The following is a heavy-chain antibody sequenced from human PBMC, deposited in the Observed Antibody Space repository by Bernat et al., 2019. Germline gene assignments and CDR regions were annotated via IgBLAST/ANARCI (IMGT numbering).Heavy chain of an antibody. CDR3: ARHGRVTTRSYFDY. CDR1: GGSISSSSYY. V-gene: IGHV4-39*01. D-gene: IGHD5-12*01. CDR2: IYYSGST. Sequence: QLQLHESGPGLVKPSETLSLTCTVSGGSISSSSYYWGWIRQPPGKGLEWIGSIYYSGSTYYNPSLKSRVTISVDTSKNQFSLKLSSVTAADTAVYYCARHGRVTTRSYFDYWGQGTLVTVSS. J-gene: IGHJ4*02.